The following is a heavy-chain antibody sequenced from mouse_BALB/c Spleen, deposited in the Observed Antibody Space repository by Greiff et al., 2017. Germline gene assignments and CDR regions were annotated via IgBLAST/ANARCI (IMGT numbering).Heavy chain of an antibody. CDR2: IDPENGNT. V-gene: IGHV14-1*02. Sequence: EVQLQQSGAELVRPGALVKLSCKASGFNIKDYYMHWVKQRPEQGLEWIGWIDPENGNTIYDPKFQGKASITADTSSNTAYLQLSSLTSEDTAVYYCAIYDYDGGGAYWGQGTLVTVSA. D-gene: IGHD2-4*01. CDR1: GFNIKDYY. CDR3: AIYDYDGGGAY. J-gene: IGHJ3*01.